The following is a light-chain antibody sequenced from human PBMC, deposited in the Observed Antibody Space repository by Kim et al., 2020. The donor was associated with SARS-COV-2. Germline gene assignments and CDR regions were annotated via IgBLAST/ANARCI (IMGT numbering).Light chain of an antibody. V-gene: IGLV3-21*04. CDR2: YDR. CDR3: QVWDSTTDHAV. J-gene: IGLJ2*01. Sequence: SYELTQPPSLSVAPGKTARITCEGDNIGTKSLHWYQQKAGQAPVLVIHYDRDRPSGIPERFSGSKSGDTATLAISRVEAGDEADYYCQVWDSTTDHAVFGGGTQLTV. CDR1: NIGTKS.